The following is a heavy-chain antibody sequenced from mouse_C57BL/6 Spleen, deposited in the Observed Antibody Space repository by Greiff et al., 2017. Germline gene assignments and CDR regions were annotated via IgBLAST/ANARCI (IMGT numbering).Heavy chain of an antibody. CDR1: GFSLTSYG. Sequence: VQLQQSGPGLVQPSQSLSITCPVSGFSLTSYGVHWVRQPPGKGLEWLGVIWSGGSTDYNAPFISRLNISKDNSKSQVFFKMNSLQADDTAIYYCAKRDVEAMDYWGQGTSVTVSS. CDR3: AKRDVEAMDY. J-gene: IGHJ4*01. V-gene: IGHV2-4*01. CDR2: IWSGGST.